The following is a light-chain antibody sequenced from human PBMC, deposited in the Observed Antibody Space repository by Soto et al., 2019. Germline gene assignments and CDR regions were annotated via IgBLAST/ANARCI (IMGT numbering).Light chain of an antibody. V-gene: IGKV3-11*01. Sequence: EIVVTQSPATLSLSPGDRATLSCRTSQNVNYYLAWYQQKPGQAPRLLIYDTSNRATGIPARFTGSGSGTDFTLTISSLEPEAFAVYYCHQRGDWPTFGGGTKVEIK. CDR1: QNVNYY. CDR3: HQRGDWPT. J-gene: IGKJ4*01. CDR2: DTS.